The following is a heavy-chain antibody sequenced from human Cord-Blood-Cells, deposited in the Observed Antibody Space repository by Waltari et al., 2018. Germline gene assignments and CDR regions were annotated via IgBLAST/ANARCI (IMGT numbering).Heavy chain of an antibody. V-gene: IGHV4-34*01. CDR2: INHRGSP. CDR3: ARGPNIVVVTVPFDY. J-gene: IGHJ4*02. CDR1: GGSFSGYY. Sequence: QVQLQQWGAGLLKPSETLSLTCAVYGGSFSGYYWSWIRQPPGKGLEGIGEINHRGSPSYSPSLKSRVTISVDTSKNQFSLKLSSVTAADTAVYYCARGPNIVVVTVPFDYWGQGTLVTVSS. D-gene: IGHD2-21*02.